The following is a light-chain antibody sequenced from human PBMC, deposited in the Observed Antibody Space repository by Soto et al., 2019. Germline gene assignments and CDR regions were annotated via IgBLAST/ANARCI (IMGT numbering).Light chain of an antibody. Sequence: DIVMTQSPLSLPVTPGEPASISCRASQGLVHSNGYNYLDWYLQKPGQSPQLLIYLGSNRASGVPDRFSGSGSGTDFTLKISRVEAEDVGVYYCMQALQTPLFGPATKVDI. CDR2: LGS. J-gene: IGKJ3*01. CDR3: MQALQTPL. CDR1: QGLVHSNGYNY. V-gene: IGKV2-28*01.